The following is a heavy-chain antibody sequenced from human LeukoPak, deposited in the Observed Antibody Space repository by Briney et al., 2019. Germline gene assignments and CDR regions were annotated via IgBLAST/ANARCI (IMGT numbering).Heavy chain of an antibody. CDR1: GGSISGYY. Sequence: PSETLSLTCTVSGGSISGYYWSWIRQPPGKEVEGIGYINYSGSTNYNPSLKSRVTISVDTSKNQFSPKLRSVTAAETAVYYCARTTEAHSWQTRYYYYYMDVWGKGTPVTISS. D-gene: IGHD6-13*01. CDR3: ARTTEAHSWQTRYYYYYMDV. CDR2: INYSGST. V-gene: IGHV4-59*01. J-gene: IGHJ6*03.